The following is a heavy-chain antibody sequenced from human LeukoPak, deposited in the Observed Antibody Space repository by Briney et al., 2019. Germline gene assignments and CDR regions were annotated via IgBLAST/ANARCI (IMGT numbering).Heavy chain of an antibody. D-gene: IGHD6-13*01. CDR1: GFTVSDNY. J-gene: IGHJ5*02. CDR3: ARDAPQVPAAGVLAS. V-gene: IGHV3-53*01. Sequence: PGESLKISCAASGFTVSDNYMSWVRQGPGKGLEWVSVMYSGGDTYYANSVKGRFTFSRDISKNTLYLQMNGLRTDDTAMYYCARDAPQVPAAGVLASWGQGTLVTVSS. CDR2: MYSGGDT.